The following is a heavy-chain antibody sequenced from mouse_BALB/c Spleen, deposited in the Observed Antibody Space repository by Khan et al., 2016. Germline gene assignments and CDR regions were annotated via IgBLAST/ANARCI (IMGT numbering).Heavy chain of an antibody. CDR3: TTEAYYAWFAY. Sequence: EVKLLESGGGLVQPGGSLELSCAASGFDFSRYWMNWDRQAPGKGLEWIGEINSDSSTINYTPSLADKFIISRDNAKNTLYLQVNKVRSEDTALYYCTTEAYYAWFAYWGQGTLVTVSA. CDR2: INSDSSTI. J-gene: IGHJ3*01. CDR1: GFDFSRYW. V-gene: IGHV4-1*02. D-gene: IGHD2-10*01.